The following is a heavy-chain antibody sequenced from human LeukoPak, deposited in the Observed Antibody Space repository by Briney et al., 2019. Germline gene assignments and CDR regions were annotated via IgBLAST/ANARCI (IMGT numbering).Heavy chain of an antibody. V-gene: IGHV1-58*02. CDR3: ARDGGGDTVTFDY. CDR2: IVVGSGNT. Sequence: GASVKVSCKASGFTFTSSAMQWVRQARGERLEWIGWIVVGSGNTNYAQKLQGRVTMTKDTSTSTAYMELRSLRSDDTAVYYCARDGGGDTVTFDYWGQGTLVTVSS. CDR1: GFTFTSSA. J-gene: IGHJ4*02. D-gene: IGHD4-11*01.